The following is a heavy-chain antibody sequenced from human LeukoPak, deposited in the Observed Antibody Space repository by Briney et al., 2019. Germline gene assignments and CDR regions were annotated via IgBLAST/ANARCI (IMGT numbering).Heavy chain of an antibody. J-gene: IGHJ4*02. V-gene: IGHV3-30*02. CDR3: AKDGSWSCTD. CDR1: GFTFSSSA. Sequence: GESLRLSCGASGFTFSSSAMHWVRQRPGKGLEWVAYIAHHGNNKYYADSVKGRFTISRDNSKGSLYLQMNSLRADDTAVYYCAKDGSWSCTDWGQGTLVRVSS. D-gene: IGHD2-8*02. CDR2: IAHHGNNK.